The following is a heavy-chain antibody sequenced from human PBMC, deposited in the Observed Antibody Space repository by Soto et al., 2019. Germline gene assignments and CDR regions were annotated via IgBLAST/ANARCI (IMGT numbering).Heavy chain of an antibody. Sequence: PGGSLRLSCTASGFIVSDTYVNWVRQAPGKGLEWVSVISNRGDTHYADSVRGRFSLSRDISDNTLHLQMNNLRVEDTAVYYCAREPRYCRGGSCSITGDAYDIWRQATVVT. J-gene: IGHJ3*02. V-gene: IGHV3-66*01. CDR2: ISNRGDT. CDR3: AREPRYCRGGSCSITGDAYDI. D-gene: IGHD2-15*01. CDR1: GFIVSDTY.